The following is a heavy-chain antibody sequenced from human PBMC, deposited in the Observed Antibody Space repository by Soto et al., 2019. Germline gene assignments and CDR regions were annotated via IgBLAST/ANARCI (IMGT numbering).Heavy chain of an antibody. CDR1: GLTFSSYS. J-gene: IGHJ4*02. CDR3: ARGDGVDYGLDY. Sequence: EVKLVESGGGLVKPGGSLRLSCAASGLTFSSYSMNWVRQAPGKGLEWVSSISSSSSYIYYADSVKGRFTISRDNAKNSLYLQLNSLRAEDTAVYYCARGDGVDYGLDYWGQGTLVTVSS. CDR2: ISSSSSYI. D-gene: IGHD4-17*01. V-gene: IGHV3-21*01.